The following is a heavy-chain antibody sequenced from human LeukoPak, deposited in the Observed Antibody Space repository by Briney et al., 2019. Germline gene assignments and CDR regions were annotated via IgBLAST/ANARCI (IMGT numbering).Heavy chain of an antibody. V-gene: IGHV1-2*02. CDR3: ARDYDILTGYYTRAFDI. D-gene: IGHD3-9*01. J-gene: IGHJ3*02. CDR1: GYTFTGYY. Sequence: ASVQVSCKASGYTFTGYYMHWVRQAPGQGLEWMGWINPNSGGTNYAQKFQGRVTMTRDTSISTAYMELSRLRSDDTAVYYCARDYDILTGYYTRAFDIWGQGTMVTVSS. CDR2: INPNSGGT.